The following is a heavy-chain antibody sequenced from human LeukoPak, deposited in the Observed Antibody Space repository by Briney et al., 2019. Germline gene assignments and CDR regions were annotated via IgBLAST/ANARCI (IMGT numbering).Heavy chain of an antibody. V-gene: IGHV1-2*06. CDR3: ARVKTMIIVVSLFDY. CDR1: GYTFSDYY. CDR2: INPNSGGT. D-gene: IGHD3-22*01. J-gene: IGHJ4*02. Sequence: ASVKVSCKASGYTFSDYYIHWVRQAPGQGLEWMGRINPNSGGTNYAQQFQGRLTMTRDTSISTAYMELSRLRSDDTAVYYCARVKTMIIVVSLFDYWGQGTLVTVSS.